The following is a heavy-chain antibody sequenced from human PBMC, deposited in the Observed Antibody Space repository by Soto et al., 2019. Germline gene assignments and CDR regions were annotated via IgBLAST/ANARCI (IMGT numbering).Heavy chain of an antibody. V-gene: IGHV1-18*01. Sequence: GASVKVSCKASGYTFTSYGISWVRQAPGQGLEWMGWISAYNGNTNYAQKLQGRVTMTTDTSTSTAYMELRSLRSDDTAVYYCARDSELPAPDYYFDYWGQGTLVTVSS. CDR2: ISAYNGNT. CDR3: ARDSELPAPDYYFDY. CDR1: GYTFTSYG. J-gene: IGHJ4*02. D-gene: IGHD2-15*01.